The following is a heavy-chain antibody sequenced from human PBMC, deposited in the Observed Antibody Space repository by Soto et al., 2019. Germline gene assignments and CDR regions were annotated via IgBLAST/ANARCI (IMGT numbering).Heavy chain of an antibody. D-gene: IGHD3-3*01. CDR2: ISGSGGST. J-gene: IGHJ5*02. CDR3: AKDAIFGVVIYSSWFDP. Sequence: GGSLRLSCAASGFTFSSYAMSWVRQAPGKGLEWVSAISGSGGSTYYADSVKGRFTISRDNSKNKLYLQMNSLRAEDTAVYYCAKDAIFGVVIYSSWFDPWGQGTLVTVSS. V-gene: IGHV3-23*01. CDR1: GFTFSSYA.